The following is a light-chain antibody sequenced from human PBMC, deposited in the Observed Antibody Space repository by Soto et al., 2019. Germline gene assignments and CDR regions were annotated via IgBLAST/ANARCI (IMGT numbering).Light chain of an antibody. J-gene: IGKJ1*01. CDR2: GAS. V-gene: IGKV1-27*01. CDR1: QGISNY. Sequence: DIQMTQSPSSLSASVGDRVTITCRASQGISNYLAWYQQKPGKVPTLLIYGASTFQSGGPSRFSGSGSGTNFILPISSRQPEDASTFYCQKYSSALPGTFGQGTKVEIK. CDR3: QKYSSALPGT.